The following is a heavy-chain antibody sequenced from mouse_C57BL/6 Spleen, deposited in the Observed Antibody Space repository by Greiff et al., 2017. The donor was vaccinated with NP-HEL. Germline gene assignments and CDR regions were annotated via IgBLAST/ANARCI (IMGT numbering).Heavy chain of an antibody. V-gene: IGHV1-82*01. Sequence: QVQLQQSGPELVKPGASVKISCKASGYAFSSSWMNWVKQRPGKGLEWIGRIYPGDGDTNYNGKFKGKATLTADNSSSTAYMQLSSLTSEYSAVYFCARGGVGLDYWGQGTTLTVSS. CDR2: IYPGDGDT. CDR3: ARGGVGLDY. D-gene: IGHD4-1*01. J-gene: IGHJ2*01. CDR1: GYAFSSSW.